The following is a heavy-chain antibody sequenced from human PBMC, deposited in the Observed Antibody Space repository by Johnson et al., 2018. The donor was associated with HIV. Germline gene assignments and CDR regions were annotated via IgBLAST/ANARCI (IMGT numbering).Heavy chain of an antibody. CDR3: AGGGGCGGDCYSGYDAFDI. Sequence: QVQLVESGGGAVQPGRSLRLSCAASGFTFSSYPMHWVRQAPGKGLEWVAVISSDGSNNYYADSVKGRFTISRDNSKNTLYLQMNSLRDEETAVYYCAGGGGCGGDCYSGYDAFDIWGQGTMVTV. D-gene: IGHD2-21*01. CDR2: ISSDGSNN. J-gene: IGHJ3*02. V-gene: IGHV3-30*01. CDR1: GFTFSSYP.